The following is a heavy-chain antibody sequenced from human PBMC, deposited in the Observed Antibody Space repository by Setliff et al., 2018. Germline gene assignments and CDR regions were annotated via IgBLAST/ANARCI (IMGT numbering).Heavy chain of an antibody. Sequence: PSETLSLTCTVYGGSLSNYYWSWVRQPPGKGPEWIVEINHSGSTNYNPSLKSRVTISVDTSRNQFSLKLSSVTAADTAMYYCAGTPARGTTWLSPFDYWGQGTLVTVSS. CDR1: GGSLSNYY. CDR2: INHSGST. V-gene: IGHV4-34*01. CDR3: AGTPARGTTWLSPFDY. J-gene: IGHJ4*02. D-gene: IGHD5-12*01.